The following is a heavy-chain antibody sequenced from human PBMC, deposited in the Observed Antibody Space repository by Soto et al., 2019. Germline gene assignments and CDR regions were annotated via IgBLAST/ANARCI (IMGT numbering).Heavy chain of an antibody. Sequence: SVKVSCKGSCYTFHRDRINWVRHAPVQGLEWVGWISNYNGDTKYAEKFKGRVTLTTDTSTTTTYMELRSLTSDDTAVYFCERGDSTGSPTGWFDPWGQGTLVTVYS. D-gene: IGHD6-19*01. V-gene: IGHV1-18*04. CDR3: ERGDSTGSPTGWFDP. CDR1: CYTFHRDR. CDR2: ISNYNGDT. J-gene: IGHJ5*02.